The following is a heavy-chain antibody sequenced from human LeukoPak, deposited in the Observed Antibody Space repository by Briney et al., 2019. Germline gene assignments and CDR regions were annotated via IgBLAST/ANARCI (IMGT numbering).Heavy chain of an antibody. D-gene: IGHD6-19*01. J-gene: IGHJ4*02. V-gene: IGHV3-48*04. CDR2: ISSSSSTI. Sequence: GGSLRLSCAASGFTFSSYSMNWVRQAPGKGLEWVSYISSSSSTIYYADSVKGRFTISRDNAKNSLYLQMNSLRAEDTAVYYCARDGMGSGWYQLPFDYWGQGTLVTVSS. CDR3: ARDGMGSGWYQLPFDY. CDR1: GFTFSSYS.